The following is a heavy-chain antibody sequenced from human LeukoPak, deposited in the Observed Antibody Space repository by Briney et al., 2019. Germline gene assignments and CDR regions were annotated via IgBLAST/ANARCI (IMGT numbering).Heavy chain of an antibody. Sequence: SETLSLTCAVYGGSFSSSSYYWGWIRQPPGKGLEWIGSIYYSGSTYYNPSLKSRVTISVDTSKNQFSLKLSSVTAADTAVYYCARAQDDSSGLFDYWGQGTLVTVSS. CDR2: IYYSGST. CDR3: ARAQDDSSGLFDY. CDR1: GGSFSSSSYY. V-gene: IGHV4-39*07. D-gene: IGHD3-22*01. J-gene: IGHJ4*02.